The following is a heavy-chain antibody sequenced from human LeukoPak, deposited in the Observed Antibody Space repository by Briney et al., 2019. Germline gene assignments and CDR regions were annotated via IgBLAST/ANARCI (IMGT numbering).Heavy chain of an antibody. J-gene: IGHJ4*02. Sequence: GTSLRLSCGASGFTFSNYWMSWVRQAPGKGLEWVANIKQGGSEKYYVDSVRGRFTISRDNAKNSLYLQMNSLRAEDTAVYYCAREDYDDYVGCFDCWGQGTLVTVSS. D-gene: IGHD4-17*01. CDR2: IKQGGSEK. V-gene: IGHV3-7*05. CDR3: AREDYDDYVGCFDC. CDR1: GFTFSNYW.